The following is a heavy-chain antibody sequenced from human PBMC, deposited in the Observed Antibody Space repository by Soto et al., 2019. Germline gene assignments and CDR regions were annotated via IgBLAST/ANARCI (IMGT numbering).Heavy chain of an antibody. CDR1: GFTFSGNA. Sequence: GGSLRLSCAASGFTFSGNAMHWVRQAPGKGLEWVAFISYDGNNKYYADSGKGRFTISRDNSKNTLYLQMNSLRAEDTAVYYCARGYCSSTSCFYGMDAWGQGTTVTVSS. CDR2: ISYDGNNK. V-gene: IGHV3-30*04. D-gene: IGHD2-2*01. CDR3: ARGYCSSTSCFYGMDA. J-gene: IGHJ6*02.